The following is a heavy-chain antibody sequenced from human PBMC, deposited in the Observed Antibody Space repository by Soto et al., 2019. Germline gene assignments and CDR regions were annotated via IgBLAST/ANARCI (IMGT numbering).Heavy chain of an antibody. V-gene: IGHV3-23*01. CDR3: AKGDRGHVWSTMDV. D-gene: IGHD3-16*01. CDR1: GFTLSNYA. Sequence: EVQVLESGGGLVQPGGSLRLSCVASGFTLSNYAMNWVRQAPGKGLEWVSTLDGSGNNTYYADSVKGRFTISRDNSKNTVYLQMNTMRAEDTALYYCAKGDRGHVWSTMDVWGQGTTVTVSS. J-gene: IGHJ6*02. CDR2: LDGSGNNT.